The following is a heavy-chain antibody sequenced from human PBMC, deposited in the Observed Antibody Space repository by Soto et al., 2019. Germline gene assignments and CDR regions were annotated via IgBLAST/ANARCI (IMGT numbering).Heavy chain of an antibody. J-gene: IGHJ3*02. CDR1: GFSLSTSGVG. CDR2: IYCDDDK. CDR3: AHSTTAEDAFDI. Sequence: QITLKESGPTLVKPTQTLTMTCTFSGFSLSTSGVGVGWIRQPPGKALEWLALIYCDDDKRYSPSLKRRLTITTDTSTNQVVLTMTNMDPVDTATYDCAHSTTAEDAFDIWGQGTMVTVSS. V-gene: IGHV2-5*02. D-gene: IGHD4-17*01.